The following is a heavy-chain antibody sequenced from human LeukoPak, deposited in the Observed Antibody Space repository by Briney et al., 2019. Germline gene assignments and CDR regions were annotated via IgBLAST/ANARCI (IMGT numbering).Heavy chain of an antibody. D-gene: IGHD2-21*02. Sequence: ASVKVSCKASGYTFTGYYMHWVRQAPGQGLEWMAWMTPNSGNTGHEQKFQGRLTMTRDISISTAYMELSSLRSEDTAVYYCAFCGGDCGGAFDVWGQGTTVTVSS. J-gene: IGHJ3*01. V-gene: IGHV1-8*02. CDR2: MTPNSGNT. CDR1: GYTFTGYY. CDR3: AFCGGDCGGAFDV.